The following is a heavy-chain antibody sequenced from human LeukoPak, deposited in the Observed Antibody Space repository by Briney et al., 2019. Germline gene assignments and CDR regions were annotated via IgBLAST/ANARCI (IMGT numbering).Heavy chain of an antibody. Sequence: GGSLRLSCAASGFTFSSYGMFWVRQAPGKGLEWMALIWYDGSKTYYADSVKGRFTISRDKSKNTLYLQMNSLTAEDTAMYYCARDVGNFDSGTSYFDYWGQGTLVTVSP. CDR2: IWYDGSKT. J-gene: IGHJ4*02. D-gene: IGHD3-10*01. CDR3: ARDVGNFDSGTSYFDY. CDR1: GFTFSSYG. V-gene: IGHV3-33*01.